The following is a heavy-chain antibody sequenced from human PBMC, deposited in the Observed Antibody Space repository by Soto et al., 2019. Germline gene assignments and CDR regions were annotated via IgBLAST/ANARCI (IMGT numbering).Heavy chain of an antibody. CDR3: AREIFGVIISGGRDAFDI. CDR2: IIPIFGTA. D-gene: IGHD3-3*01. V-gene: IGHV1-69*13. Sequence: GASVKVSCKASGGTFSTYAISWVRQAPGQGLEWMGGIIPIFGTAKYAQKFQGRVTITADESTSTAYMELGSLRSEDTAVYYCAREIFGVIISGGRDAFDIWGQGTMVTVSS. J-gene: IGHJ3*02. CDR1: GGTFSTYA.